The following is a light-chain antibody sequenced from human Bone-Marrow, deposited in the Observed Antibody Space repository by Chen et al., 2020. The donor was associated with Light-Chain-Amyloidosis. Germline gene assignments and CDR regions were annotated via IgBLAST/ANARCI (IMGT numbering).Light chain of an antibody. J-gene: IGLJ2*01. CDR2: DDS. CDR3: QVWGIISDQVI. Sequence: SYVVTQPPSVSEAPGQTATITCGGNNIGRKGVHWYQQKPGQAPVLVVCDDSDRPSGIPERFGGAYSGNTATLTISSVEVGDEDEYYCQVWGIISDQVIFGGGTKLTVL. V-gene: IGLV3-21*02. CDR1: NIGRKG.